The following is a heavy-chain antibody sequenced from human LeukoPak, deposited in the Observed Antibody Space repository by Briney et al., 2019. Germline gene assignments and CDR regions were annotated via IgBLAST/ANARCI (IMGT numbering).Heavy chain of an antibody. Sequence: SETLSLTCTVSGGSISSGGYYWSWSRQHPAKGLEWIGYIYYSGSTYYNPSLKSRVTISADTSKNQFSLKLSSVTAADTAVYYCARDRSGSYLFDYWGQGTLVTVSS. V-gene: IGHV4-31*03. CDR2: IYYSGST. CDR1: GGSISSGGYY. J-gene: IGHJ4*02. CDR3: ARDRSGSYLFDY. D-gene: IGHD1-26*01.